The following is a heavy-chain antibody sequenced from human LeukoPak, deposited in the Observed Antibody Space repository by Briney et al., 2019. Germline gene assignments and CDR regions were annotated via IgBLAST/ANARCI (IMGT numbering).Heavy chain of an antibody. D-gene: IGHD6-19*01. CDR2: IYYSGST. CDR1: GGSISSYY. Sequence: PSETLSLTCTVSGGSISSYYWSWIRQPPGKGLEWIGYIYYSGSTYYNPSLKSRVTISVDTSKNQFSLKLSSVTAADTAVYYCARRIAVAGTPFDYWGQGTLVTVSS. J-gene: IGHJ4*02. CDR3: ARRIAVAGTPFDY. V-gene: IGHV4-59*08.